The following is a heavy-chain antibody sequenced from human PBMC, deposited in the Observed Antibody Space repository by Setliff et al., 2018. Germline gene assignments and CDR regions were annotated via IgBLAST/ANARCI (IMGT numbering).Heavy chain of an antibody. J-gene: IGHJ4*02. V-gene: IGHV1-3*01. CDR3: ARGSRGFDY. CDR1: GYSLSAYV. Sequence: ASVKVSCKASGYSLSAYVMHWVRQAPGQRLEWMGWINGASGNTKYSQKFQGRVTITRDTSASTAYMELSSLTSEDTAVYFCARGSRGFDYWGQGALVTVS. CDR2: INGASGNT.